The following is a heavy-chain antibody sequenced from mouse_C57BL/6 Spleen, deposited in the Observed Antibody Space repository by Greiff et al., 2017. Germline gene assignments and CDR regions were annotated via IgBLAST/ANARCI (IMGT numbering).Heavy chain of an antibody. D-gene: IGHD1-1*01. J-gene: IGHJ1*03. CDR3: DRRTVDWYFDD. Sequence: VQLQQSGAELVKPGASVKLSCTASGFNIKDYYMHWVKQRTEQGLEWIGRIDPEDGETKYAQTFQGKATMTADTSYNTAYLQLSSLTSEDAAVYYCDRRTVDWYFDDWGTGTTVTVSS. V-gene: IGHV14-2*01. CDR1: GFNIKDYY. CDR2: IDPEDGET.